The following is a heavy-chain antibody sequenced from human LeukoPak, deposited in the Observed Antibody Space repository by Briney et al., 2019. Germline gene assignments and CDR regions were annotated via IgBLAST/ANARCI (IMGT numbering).Heavy chain of an antibody. D-gene: IGHD3-10*01. V-gene: IGHV1-46*01. CDR1: GYTFTSYY. CDR3: AKDQGLHYYGSGSPRSQLDY. Sequence: ASVKVSCKASGYTFTSYYMHWVRQAPGQGLEWMGIINPSGGSTSYAQKFQGRVTMTRGMSTSTVYMELSSLRSEDTAVYYCAKDQGLHYYGSGSPRSQLDYWGQGTLVTVSS. CDR2: INPSGGST. J-gene: IGHJ4*02.